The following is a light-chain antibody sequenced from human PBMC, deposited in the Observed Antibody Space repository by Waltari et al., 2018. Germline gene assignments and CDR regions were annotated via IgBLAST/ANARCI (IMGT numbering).Light chain of an antibody. J-gene: IGLJ3*02. V-gene: IGLV1-40*01. CDR1: SSNIGAGSD. CDR2: GNS. CDR3: QSYDSSLSGSV. Sequence: QSVLALPPSVSGAPAQRVTISRSGSSSNIGAGSDVHSYQHLPGTAPKLLIYGNSTRPSGVPDQFSGSKSGTSASLAITGLQAEDGADYYCQSYDSSLSGSVFGGGTKLTVL.